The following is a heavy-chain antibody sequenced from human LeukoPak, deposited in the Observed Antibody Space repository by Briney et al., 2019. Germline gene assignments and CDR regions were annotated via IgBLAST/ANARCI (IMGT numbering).Heavy chain of an antibody. CDR2: IRYDGSNK. D-gene: IGHD3-10*01. CDR1: GFTFSSYG. V-gene: IGHV3-30*02. Sequence: GGSLRLSCAASGFTFSSYGMHCVREAPGKELEWVAFIRYDGSNKYYADSVKGRFTISRDNSKNTLYLQMNSLRAEDTAVYYCAKGVGYYYGSGSSYMDVWGKGTTVTISS. J-gene: IGHJ6*03. CDR3: AKGVGYYYGSGSSYMDV.